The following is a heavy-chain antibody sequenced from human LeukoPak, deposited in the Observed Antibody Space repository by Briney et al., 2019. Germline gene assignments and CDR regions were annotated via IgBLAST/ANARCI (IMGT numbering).Heavy chain of an antibody. CDR2: VYYSGST. D-gene: IGHD6-19*01. J-gene: IGHJ3*01. Sequence: SETLSLTCTVSGDSISSSPYFWGWIRQPPGKGLEWIGNVYYSGSTYYNPSLKSRVAISIDTSENQFSLFLYSVTAADTAMYFCARDPVGSGWSGDAFDFWGQGTMVTVSS. CDR1: GDSISSSPYF. V-gene: IGHV4-39*07. CDR3: ARDPVGSGWSGDAFDF.